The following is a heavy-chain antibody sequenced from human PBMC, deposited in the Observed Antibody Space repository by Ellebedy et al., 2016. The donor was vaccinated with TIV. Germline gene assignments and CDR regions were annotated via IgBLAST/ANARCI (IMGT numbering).Heavy chain of an antibody. J-gene: IGHJ3*01. V-gene: IGHV3-15*01. CDR1: GLTVTDAY. D-gene: IGHD3-16*01. CDR2: ITPKSEGGTG. Sequence: GGSLRLXXLASGLTVTDAYMYWVRQAPGKGLEWIGRITPKSEGGTGDYAEPVRGRFIVSRDESLNTLYLEMKSLKIEDTGTYYCTPHWGFNFWGQGTVVTVSS. CDR3: TPHWGFNF.